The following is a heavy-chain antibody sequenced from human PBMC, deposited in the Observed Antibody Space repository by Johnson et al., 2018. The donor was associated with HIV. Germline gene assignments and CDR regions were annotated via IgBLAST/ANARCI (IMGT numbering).Heavy chain of an antibody. Sequence: VQLVESGGGWVQPGGSMRLSCIASGFSFSSCAMNWVRQAPGKGLEWVSGINWNGGSTGYADSVKGRFTISRDNAKKSLYLQMNSLRADDTALYYCARVLVAADYAFDIWGQGTMVTVSS. D-gene: IGHD1-26*01. CDR1: GFSFSSCA. CDR3: ARVLVAADYAFDI. V-gene: IGHV3-20*04. J-gene: IGHJ3*02. CDR2: INWNGGST.